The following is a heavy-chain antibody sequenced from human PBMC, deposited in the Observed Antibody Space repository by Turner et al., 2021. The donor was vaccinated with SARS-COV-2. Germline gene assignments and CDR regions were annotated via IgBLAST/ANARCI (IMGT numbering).Heavy chain of an antibody. CDR1: GYTFTSYG. V-gene: IGHV1-18*04. CDR2: ISAYNGNT. D-gene: IGHD2-2*01. CDR3: ASDCSSTSCQTGYFQH. J-gene: IGHJ1*01. Sequence: QVQLVQSGAEVKKPGASVKVSCKASGYTFTSYGISWVRQAPGQGLEGMGWISAYNGNTNYAQKLQGRVTMTTDTSTSKAYMELRSLRSDDTVVYYCASDCSSTSCQTGYFQHWGQGTLVTVSS.